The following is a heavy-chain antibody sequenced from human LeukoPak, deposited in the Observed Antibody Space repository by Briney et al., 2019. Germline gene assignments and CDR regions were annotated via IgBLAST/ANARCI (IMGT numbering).Heavy chain of an antibody. CDR3: AKARLDYYDSSGPDY. CDR1: GFTFSSYA. CDR2: ISGSGGST. D-gene: IGHD3-22*01. Sequence: GGSLRLSCAASGFTFSSYAMSRVRQAPGKELEWVSAISGSGGSTYYADSVKGRFTISRDNSKNTLYLQMNSLRAEDTAVYYCAKARLDYYDSSGPDYWGQGTLATVSS. V-gene: IGHV3-23*01. J-gene: IGHJ4*02.